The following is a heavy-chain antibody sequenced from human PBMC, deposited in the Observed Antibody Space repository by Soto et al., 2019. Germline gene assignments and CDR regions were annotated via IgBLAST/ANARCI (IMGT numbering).Heavy chain of an antibody. CDR1: GGTFSSYA. D-gene: IGHD2-8*01. Sequence: QVQLVQSGAEVKKPGSSVKVSCKASGGTFSSYAISWVRQAPGQGLEWMGGIIPIFGTSNYAQQFQGGVTITADESTRTAYMELSTQRSEDTAVYYCARDSIVLMVYATPYQNEAFDIWGKGTMLTVSS. CDR3: ARDSIVLMVYATPYQNEAFDI. J-gene: IGHJ3*02. CDR2: IIPIFGTS. V-gene: IGHV1-69*01.